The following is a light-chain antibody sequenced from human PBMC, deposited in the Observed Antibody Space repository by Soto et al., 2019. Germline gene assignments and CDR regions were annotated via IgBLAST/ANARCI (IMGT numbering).Light chain of an antibody. CDR3: QYYNNWLAT. V-gene: IGKV3-15*01. J-gene: IGKJ4*01. CDR2: DAS. CDR1: QSVSSY. Sequence: EIVVTQSPATLSLAPGERSTLSCRASQSVSSYLAWYQQKPGQAPRLLIYDASTRATGVSARFSGSGSGTEFTLTISSLQSEDFTIYYCQYYNNWLATFGGGTKVDIK.